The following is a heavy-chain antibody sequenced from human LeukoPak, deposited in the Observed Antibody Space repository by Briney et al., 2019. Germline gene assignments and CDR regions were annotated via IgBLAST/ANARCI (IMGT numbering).Heavy chain of an antibody. J-gene: IGHJ6*03. D-gene: IGHD3-10*01. CDR3: AKNYGSGSSVKYYYYMDV. Sequence: GGSLRLSCAASGFTFYSYAMNWVRQAPGKGLEWVSAISGSGGSTYYADSVKGRFTISRDNSKNTLYLQMNSLRAEDSAVYYCAKNYGSGSSVKYYYYMDVWGKGTTVTVSS. CDR2: ISGSGGST. CDR1: GFTFYSYA. V-gene: IGHV3-23*01.